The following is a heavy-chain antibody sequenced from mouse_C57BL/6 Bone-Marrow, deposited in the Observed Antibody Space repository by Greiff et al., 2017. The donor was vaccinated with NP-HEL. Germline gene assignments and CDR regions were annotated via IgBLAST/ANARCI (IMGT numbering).Heavy chain of an antibody. V-gene: IGHV1-64*01. J-gene: IGHJ1*03. CDR3: ARSGYDGSSPSYWYFDV. CDR1: GYTFTSYW. D-gene: IGHD1-1*01. CDR2: IHPNSGST. Sequence: QVQLKQPGAELVKPGASVKLSCKASGYTFTSYWMHWVKQRPGQGLEWIGMIHPNSGSTNYNEKFKSKATLTVDKSSSTAYMQLSSLTSEDSAVYYCARSGYDGSSPSYWYFDVWGTGTTVTVSS.